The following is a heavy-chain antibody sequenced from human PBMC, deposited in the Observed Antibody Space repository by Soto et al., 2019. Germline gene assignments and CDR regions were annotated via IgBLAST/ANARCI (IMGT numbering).Heavy chain of an antibody. Sequence: SVKVSCKASGGTFSDYAFSWVRQAPGQRLEWTGGIVPIHGMKSYAQNFQGRVTLTADESTRRVYMELSGLTSKDTAVYYCAKDRGTQMMLAVWDSWGQGTQVTVSS. CDR3: AKDRGTQMMLAVWDS. J-gene: IGHJ4*02. D-gene: IGHD3-16*01. V-gene: IGHV1-69*10. CDR1: GGTFSDYA. CDR2: IVPIHGMK.